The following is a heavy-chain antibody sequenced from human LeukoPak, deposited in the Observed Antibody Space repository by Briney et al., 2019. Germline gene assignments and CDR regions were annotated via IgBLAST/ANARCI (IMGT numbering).Heavy chain of an antibody. J-gene: IGHJ4*02. CDR1: GFTFSSYE. V-gene: IGHV3-48*03. CDR2: ISSSGNTI. CDR3: ARQMYYDFWSGYSTFDY. D-gene: IGHD3-3*01. Sequence: GGSLRLSCEASGFTFSSYEMNWVRQAPGKGLEWVSYISSSGNTIYYADSVKGRFTISGDNAKNSLYLQMNSLRAEDTAVYYCARQMYYDFWSGYSTFDYWSQGTLVTVSP.